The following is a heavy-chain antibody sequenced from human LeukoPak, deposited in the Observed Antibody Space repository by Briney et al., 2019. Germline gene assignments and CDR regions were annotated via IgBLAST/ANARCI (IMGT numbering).Heavy chain of an antibody. CDR1: GFTFSSYG. V-gene: IGHV3-30*02. Sequence: GGSLRLSCGASGFTFSSYGMHWVRQAQGKGLEWVAFTRYDGSHKDYADSVKGRFTISRDNAKKSLYLQMNSLTAEDTAYYYCAREEGPYFDCWGQGTLVTVSS. CDR2: TRYDGSHK. J-gene: IGHJ4*02. CDR3: AREEGPYFDC.